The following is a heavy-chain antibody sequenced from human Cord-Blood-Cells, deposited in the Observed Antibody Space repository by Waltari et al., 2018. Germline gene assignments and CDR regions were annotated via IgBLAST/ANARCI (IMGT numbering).Heavy chain of an antibody. J-gene: IGHJ3*02. Sequence: QVQLQESGPGLVKPSETLSLTCTVSGGSISSYYWSWIRPPPGKGLEWIGYIYYSGSTNYNPSLKSRVTISVDTSKNQFSLKLSSVTAADTAVYYCARARYCSGGSCYSNAFDIWGQGTMVTVSS. CDR1: GGSISSYY. CDR3: ARARYCSGGSCYSNAFDI. V-gene: IGHV4-59*01. D-gene: IGHD2-15*01. CDR2: IYYSGST.